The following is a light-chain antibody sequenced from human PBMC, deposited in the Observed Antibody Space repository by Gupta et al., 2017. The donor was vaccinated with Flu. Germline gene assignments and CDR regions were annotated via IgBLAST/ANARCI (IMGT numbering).Light chain of an antibody. CDR2: EVT. CDR1: NSDIGNYDY. V-gene: IGLV2-14*01. J-gene: IGLJ1*01. CDR3: SSYTSSGLYV. Sequence: QSALTQPASVSGSPGQSITISCTGTNSDIGNYDYVSWYQQHPGTAPKLVLYEVTYRASGVSFRFSGSKSGNTASLTISGLQAEDEADYYCSSYTSSGLYVFGPGTTVTV.